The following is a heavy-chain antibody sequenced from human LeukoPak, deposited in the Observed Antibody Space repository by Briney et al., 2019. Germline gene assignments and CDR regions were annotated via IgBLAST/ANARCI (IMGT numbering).Heavy chain of an antibody. CDR3: AREAYCGGDCYLDY. J-gene: IGHJ4*02. D-gene: IGHD2-21*02. CDR1: GYTFTSYG. V-gene: IGHV1-18*01. Sequence: ASVKVSCKASGYTFTSYGISWVRQAPGQGLEWMGWISAYNGNTNYAQKLQGRVTMTTDTSTSTAYMELRSLRSDDTAVYHCAREAYCGGDCYLDYWGQGTLVTVSS. CDR2: ISAYNGNT.